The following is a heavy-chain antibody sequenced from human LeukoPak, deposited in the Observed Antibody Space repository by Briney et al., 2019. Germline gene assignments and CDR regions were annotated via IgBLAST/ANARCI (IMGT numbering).Heavy chain of an antibody. D-gene: IGHD3-22*01. CDR2: IIPIFGTA. V-gene: IGHV1-69*05. Sequence: ASVKVSCKASGGTFSSYAISWVRQAPGQGLEWMGGIIPIFGTANYAQKFQGRVTITTDESTSTAYVELSSLRSEDTAVYYCARSGYYDSSEHAFDIWGQGTMVTVSS. J-gene: IGHJ3*02. CDR3: ARSGYYDSSEHAFDI. CDR1: GGTFSSYA.